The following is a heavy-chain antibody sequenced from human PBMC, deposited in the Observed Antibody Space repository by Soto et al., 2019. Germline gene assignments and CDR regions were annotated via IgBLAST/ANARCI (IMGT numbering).Heavy chain of an antibody. J-gene: IGHJ4*02. D-gene: IGHD7-27*01. CDR2: IYWDDDK. V-gene: IGHV2-5*02. CDR1: GFSLSTSGVG. CDR3: AHSLIPNWGSRGAFDY. Sequence: QITLKESGPTLVKPTQTLTLTCTFSGFSLSTSGVGVGWIRQPPGKALEWLALIYWDDDKRYSPSLKSRLTITIDTSKNQVVLTLTNIDPVETATYYCAHSLIPNWGSRGAFDYWGQGTLVTVSS.